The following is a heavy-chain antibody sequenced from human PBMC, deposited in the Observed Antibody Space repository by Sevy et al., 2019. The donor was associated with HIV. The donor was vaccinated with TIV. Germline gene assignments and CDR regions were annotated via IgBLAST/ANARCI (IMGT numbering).Heavy chain of an antibody. V-gene: IGHV3-7*03. CDR3: EGLYSSSSGSGLDN. Sequence: GGSLRLSCAASGFTFGSYWMTWVRQAPGKGLEWVANIKEDGSGRFYVDSVRGRFTVSRDNAKKTLYLQMNNLRGEDTALSYCEGLYSSSSGSGLDNWGQGALVTVSS. J-gene: IGHJ4*02. CDR1: GFTFGSYW. D-gene: IGHD6-6*01. CDR2: IKEDGSGR.